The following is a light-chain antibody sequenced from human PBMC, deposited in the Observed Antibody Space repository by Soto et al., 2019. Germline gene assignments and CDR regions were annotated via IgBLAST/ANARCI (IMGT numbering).Light chain of an antibody. V-gene: IGKV3-15*01. CDR1: QSISSY. J-gene: IGKJ4*01. CDR3: HQYYSYPPT. Sequence: SVATMSFSPWQTSPLTCRASQSISSYLAWYQQRPGKAPKLLIYAASSWQSGIPARFSGSGSGTDFTLTIDCLQSEDFATYYCHQYYSYPPTFGGGTKVDI. CDR2: AAS.